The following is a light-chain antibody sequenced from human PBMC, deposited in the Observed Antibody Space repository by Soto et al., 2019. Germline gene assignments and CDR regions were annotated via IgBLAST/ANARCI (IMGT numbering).Light chain of an antibody. Sequence: DVVMTQSPLSLPVSLGQPASISCRSSQGLVYKDGNTYLNWFHKRPGQSPRRLIYKVSNRDSGVPDRFSGSGSGTDFTLKISRVEAEDVGVYYCMQGTHWPYTFGQGTKLEIK. CDR3: MQGTHWPYT. CDR1: QGLVYKDGNTY. V-gene: IGKV2-30*01. J-gene: IGKJ2*01. CDR2: KVS.